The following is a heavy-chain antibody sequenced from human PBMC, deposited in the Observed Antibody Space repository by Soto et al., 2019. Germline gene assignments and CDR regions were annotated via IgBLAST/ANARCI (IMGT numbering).Heavy chain of an antibody. CDR3: ARARAEVVPAAMGVYYYYYMDV. J-gene: IGHJ6*03. D-gene: IGHD2-2*01. CDR2: INSDGSST. CDR1: GFTFSSYW. V-gene: IGHV3-74*01. Sequence: GGSLRLSCAASGFTFSSYWMHWVRQAPGKGLVWVSRINSDGSSTSYADSVKGRFTISRDNAKNTLYLQMNSLRAEDTAVYYCARARAEVVPAAMGVYYYYYMDVWGKGTTVTVSS.